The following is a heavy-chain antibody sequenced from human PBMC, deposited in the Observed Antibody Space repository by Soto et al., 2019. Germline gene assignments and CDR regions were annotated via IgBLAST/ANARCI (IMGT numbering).Heavy chain of an antibody. CDR3: AKDDVSGDGLWLVSD. Sequence: GGSLRLSCEASGFTFSKYAMIWVRQAPGKGQEWVSGIAGSGLTIEHSASVKGRFTISRDNSKNTVYLQMNSLRAEDTAIYYCAKDDVSGDGLWLVSDWGQGTPVTVSS. D-gene: IGHD2-21*02. V-gene: IGHV3-23*01. J-gene: IGHJ4*02. CDR1: GFTFSKYA. CDR2: IAGSGLTI.